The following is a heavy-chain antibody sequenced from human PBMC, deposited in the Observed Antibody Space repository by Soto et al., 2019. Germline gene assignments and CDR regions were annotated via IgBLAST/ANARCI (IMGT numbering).Heavy chain of an antibody. CDR2: INSDGSST. V-gene: IGHV3-74*01. CDR3: ARAYYYYYGMGV. J-gene: IGHJ6*02. CDR1: GFTFSSYW. Sequence: GGSLRLSCAASGFTFSSYWMHWVRQAPGKGLVWVSRINSDGSSTSYADSVKGRFTISRDNAKNTLYLQMNSLRAEDTAVYYCARAYYYYYGMGVWGQGTTFPVS.